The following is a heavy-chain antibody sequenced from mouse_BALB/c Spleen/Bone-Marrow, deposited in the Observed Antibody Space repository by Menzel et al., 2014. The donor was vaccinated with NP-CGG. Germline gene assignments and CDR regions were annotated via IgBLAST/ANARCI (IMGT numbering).Heavy chain of an antibody. Sequence: DVKLQESGGGLVKPGGSLKLSCAASGFTFSAYSMSWVRQTPEKRLEWVATISSGGHDTYYSESVKGRFTISRDNVKNTLYLQMDSLRSVDSAVYYCSKDGGYDYSYYFDYWGQGTTLTVSS. V-gene: IGHV5-6-4*01. CDR2: ISSGGHDT. CDR1: GFTFSAYS. J-gene: IGHJ2*01. CDR3: SKDGGYDYSYYFDY. D-gene: IGHD2-4*01.